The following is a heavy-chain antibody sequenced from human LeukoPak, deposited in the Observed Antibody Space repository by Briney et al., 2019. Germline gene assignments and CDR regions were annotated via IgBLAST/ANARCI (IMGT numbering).Heavy chain of an antibody. CDR1: GGSVSSHY. D-gene: IGHD1-14*01. V-gene: IGHV4-59*02. Sequence: PSETLSLTCTVSGGSVSSHYWSWIRQPPGKGLQWIGYISDSGSTNYNPSLKSRVTMSVDTSKNQFSLKLSSVTAADTAVYYCAREGREFDSTGSRYFYYYMDVWGKGTTVTVSS. CDR2: ISDSGST. CDR3: AREGREFDSTGSRYFYYYMDV. J-gene: IGHJ6*03.